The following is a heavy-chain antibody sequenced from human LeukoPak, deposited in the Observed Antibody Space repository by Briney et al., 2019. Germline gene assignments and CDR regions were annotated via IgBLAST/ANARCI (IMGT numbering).Heavy chain of an antibody. CDR1: GESFRHYY. D-gene: IGHD4-17*01. V-gene: IGHV4-34*01. CDR2: IDYLGRT. J-gene: IGHJ6*03. Sequence: SETLSLTCAVYGESFRHYYWTWIRQTSAKGLEWIGEIDYLGRTSYNPSLKSRLTISVDTSKNQFSLRLSSITAADTAVYYCARDLSDEDYGDYYMDVWGKGTTVTVSS. CDR3: ARDLSDEDYGDYYMDV.